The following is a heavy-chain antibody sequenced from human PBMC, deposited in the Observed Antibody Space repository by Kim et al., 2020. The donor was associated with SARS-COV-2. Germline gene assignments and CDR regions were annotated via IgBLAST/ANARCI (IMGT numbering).Heavy chain of an antibody. J-gene: IGHJ4*02. CDR3: ARGIAMTVSGY. V-gene: IGHV1-3*01. Sequence: ALVKVSCKASGYTFTNYVMHWVRQAPGQRLEWMGWINGGNGDTKYSQKFQGRVTITRDTSATTVYMELSSLRFEDTAVYYCARGIAMTVSGYWGQGTLVTVSS. D-gene: IGHD6-19*01. CDR1: GYTFTNYV. CDR2: INGGNGDT.